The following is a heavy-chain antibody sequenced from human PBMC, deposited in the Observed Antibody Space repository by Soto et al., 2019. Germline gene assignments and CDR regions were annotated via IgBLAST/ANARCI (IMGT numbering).Heavy chain of an antibody. V-gene: IGHV1-69*13. CDR3: AKETLVVEVATLDWGGLLSDAFDI. Sequence: SVKVSCKASGGTFSSYAISWVRQAPGQGLEWMGGIIPIFGTANYAQKFQGRVTITADESTSTAYMELSSLRSEDTAVYYCAKETLVVEVATLDWGGLLSDAFDIWGQGTLVTVSS. CDR1: GGTFSSYA. CDR2: IIPIFGTA. D-gene: IGHD2-15*01. J-gene: IGHJ3*02.